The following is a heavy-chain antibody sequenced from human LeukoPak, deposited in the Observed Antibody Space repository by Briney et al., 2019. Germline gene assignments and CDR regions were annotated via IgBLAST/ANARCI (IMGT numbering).Heavy chain of an antibody. CDR1: GFTFSSYA. Sequence: PGGSLRLSCAASGFTFSSYAMSWVRQAPGKGLEWVSSISSSSSYIYYADSVKGRFTISRDNAKNSLYLQMNSLRAEDTAVYYCARDRVLAAAGGFDYWGQGTLVTVSS. J-gene: IGHJ4*02. V-gene: IGHV3-21*01. CDR3: ARDRVLAAAGGFDY. D-gene: IGHD6-13*01. CDR2: ISSSSSYI.